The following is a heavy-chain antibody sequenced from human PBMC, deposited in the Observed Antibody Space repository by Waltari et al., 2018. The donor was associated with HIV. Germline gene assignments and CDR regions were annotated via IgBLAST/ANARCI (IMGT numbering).Heavy chain of an antibody. V-gene: IGHV3-48*04. D-gene: IGHD3-10*01. Sequence: EVRLVQSGGGLVQPGGSLRLSCAASGFTFRSYSMNWVRQAPGKGLEWTAYIRGAGSASNYSESVKGRFSVSRGNIKKSLFLEVDGLRVDDTALYYCARDGATETVTTESFFDHWGNGTLVTVSS. CDR1: GFTFRSYS. CDR2: IRGAGSAS. J-gene: IGHJ4*01. CDR3: ARDGATETVTTESFFDH.